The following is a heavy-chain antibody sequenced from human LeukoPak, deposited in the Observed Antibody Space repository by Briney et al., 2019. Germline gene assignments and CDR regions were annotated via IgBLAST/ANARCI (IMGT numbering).Heavy chain of an antibody. CDR3: ARDYPSGYRFDY. CDR2: ISSSSSTYI. V-gene: IGHV3-21*01. J-gene: IGHJ4*02. Sequence: GGSLRLSCAASGFTFSSYSMNWVRQAPGKGLEWVSSISSSSSTYIYYADSGKGRFTISRDNAKNSLYLQMNSLRAEDTAVYYCARDYPSGYRFDYWGQGTLLTVSS. CDR1: GFTFSSYS. D-gene: IGHD5-12*01.